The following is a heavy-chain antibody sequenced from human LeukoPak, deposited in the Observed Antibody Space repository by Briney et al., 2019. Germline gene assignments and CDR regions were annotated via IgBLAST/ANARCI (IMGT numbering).Heavy chain of an antibody. J-gene: IGHJ4*02. CDR1: GGSISSSNW. CDR3: VYRYYYDSSGPRDY. D-gene: IGHD3-22*01. V-gene: IGHV4-4*02. CDR2: IYHSGST. Sequence: SETLSLTCAVSGGSISSSNWWSWVRQPPGKGLEWIGEIYHSGSTNYNPSLKSRVTISVDKSKNQFSLKLSSVTAADTAVYYCVYRYYYDSSGPRDYWGQGTLVTVSS.